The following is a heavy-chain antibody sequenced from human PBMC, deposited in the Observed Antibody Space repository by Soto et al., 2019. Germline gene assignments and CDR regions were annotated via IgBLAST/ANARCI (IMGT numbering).Heavy chain of an antibody. CDR1: GFTFSSYA. J-gene: IGHJ5*02. V-gene: IGHV3-23*01. CDR2: ISGSGGST. CDR3: AKDSTSSAIRWFGP. Sequence: GGSLRLSCAASGFTFSSYAMNWVRQAPGRGLEWVSAISGSGGSTYYADSVKGRFSISRDNSKNTLYLQMNSLRAEDTAVYYCAKDSTSSAIRWFGPWGQGTLVTVSS. D-gene: IGHD2-2*01.